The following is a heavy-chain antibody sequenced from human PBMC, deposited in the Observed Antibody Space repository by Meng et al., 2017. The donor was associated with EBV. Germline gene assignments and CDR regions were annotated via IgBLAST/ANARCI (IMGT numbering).Heavy chain of an antibody. D-gene: IGHD6-13*01. Sequence: VQLVAVGAEGKKPGSSVKVPCKASGGTFSSYAISWVRQAPGQGLEWMGGIIPIFGTANYAQKFQGRVTITADKSTSTAYMELSSLRSEDTAVYYCARAEIAAAGRLDYWGQGTLVTVSS. J-gene: IGHJ4*02. V-gene: IGHV1-69*06. CDR3: ARAEIAAAGRLDY. CDR1: GGTFSSYA. CDR2: IIPIFGTA.